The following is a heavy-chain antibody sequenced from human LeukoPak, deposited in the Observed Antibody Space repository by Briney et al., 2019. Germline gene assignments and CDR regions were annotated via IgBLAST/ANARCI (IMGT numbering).Heavy chain of an antibody. CDR2: IYPGDSDT. J-gene: IGHJ4*02. CDR3: ATHPGGLQSGFDN. CDR1: GYSFTSYW. Sequence: PGESLKISCKGSGYSFTSYWIGWVRQMSGKGLEWMGIIYPGDSDTRYIPSFQGQVTISADKSISTAYLQWSSLKASDTAIYCCATHPGGLQSGFDNWGQGTLVTVSS. D-gene: IGHD5-24*01. V-gene: IGHV5-51*01.